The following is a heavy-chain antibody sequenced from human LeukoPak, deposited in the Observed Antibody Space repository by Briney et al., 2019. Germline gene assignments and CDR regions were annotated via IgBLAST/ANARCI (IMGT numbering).Heavy chain of an antibody. CDR1: RYTFTSYG. J-gene: IGHJ4*02. CDR2: ISAYNGNT. Sequence: ASVKDSCKASRYTFTSYGISWVRQAPGQGLEWMGWISAYNGNTNYAQKLQGRVTMTTDTSTSTAYMELRRLRYDDTAVYYCARDGVPIWFGELSELDDWCQGTLLTVAS. CDR3: ARDGVPIWFGELSELDD. V-gene: IGHV1-18*01. D-gene: IGHD3-10*01.